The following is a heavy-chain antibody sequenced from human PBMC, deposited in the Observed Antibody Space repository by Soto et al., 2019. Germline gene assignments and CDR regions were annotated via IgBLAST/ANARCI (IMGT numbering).Heavy chain of an antibody. J-gene: IGHJ4*02. CDR2: IDPSGGST. CDR3: ARVPYDTTGYYAF. V-gene: IGHV1-46*01. Sequence: QVRLVQSGDEVKKPGASVSISCKTSGFTFTTYYIHCARQAPGRGLEWMGMIDPSGGSTTYAQKFQGRVTMTSDMSTSTVYMEVSSMRSEDTAVYYCARVPYDTTGYYAFWGQGTLVTVSS. CDR1: GFTFTTYY. D-gene: IGHD3-22*01.